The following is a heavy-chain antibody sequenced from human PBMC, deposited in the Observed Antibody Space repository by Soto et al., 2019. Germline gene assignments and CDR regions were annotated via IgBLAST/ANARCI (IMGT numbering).Heavy chain of an antibody. CDR2: IYYSGST. J-gene: IGHJ4*02. CDR1: GGSSSSYY. CDR3: ARTAVREDYFDD. V-gene: IGHV4-59*12. Sequence: PSETLSLTCPVSGGSSSSYYWSWIRQPPGKGLEWIGYIYYSGSTYYNPSLKSRVTISVDTSKNPFSLKLSSVTAADTAVYYCARTAVREDYFDDWGQGTLVTVSS.